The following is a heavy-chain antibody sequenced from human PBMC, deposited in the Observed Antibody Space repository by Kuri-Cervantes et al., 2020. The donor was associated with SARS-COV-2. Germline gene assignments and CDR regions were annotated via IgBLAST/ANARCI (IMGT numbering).Heavy chain of an antibody. Sequence: ASVKVSCKASGYTFTGYCMHWVRQAPGQGLEWMGWINPNSGGTNYAQKCQGWVTMTRDTSISTVYMELSRLRFDDTAVYYCARSTPLRRLVVISQGGAFDIWGQGTMVTVSS. CDR1: GYTFTGYC. J-gene: IGHJ3*02. CDR3: ARSTPLRRLVVISQGGAFDI. V-gene: IGHV1-2*04. D-gene: IGHD3-22*01. CDR2: INPNSGGT.